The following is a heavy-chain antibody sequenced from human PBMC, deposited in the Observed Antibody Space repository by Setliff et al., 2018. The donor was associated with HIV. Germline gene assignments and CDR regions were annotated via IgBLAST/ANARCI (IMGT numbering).Heavy chain of an antibody. CDR3: ARHPIHTYGYGAFDF. D-gene: IGHD5-18*01. CDR2: IYPGDSSS. J-gene: IGHJ4*02. CDR1: GYSFSRYW. Sequence: GESLKISCEGSGYSFSRYWIGWVRQMSGKGLEWMGVIYPGDSSSKYSPSFQGQVTISVDTSISTAYLQWNSLKASDTAIYYCARHPIHTYGYGAFDFWGRGTLVTVSS. V-gene: IGHV5-51*01.